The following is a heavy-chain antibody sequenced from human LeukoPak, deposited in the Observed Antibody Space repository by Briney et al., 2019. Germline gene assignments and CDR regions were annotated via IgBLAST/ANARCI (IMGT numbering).Heavy chain of an antibody. J-gene: IGHJ6*03. CDR1: GDSVTTTNFY. CDR3: ARLRVQQLASSYYMDV. V-gene: IGHV4-39*01. CDR2: LYYGVNS. D-gene: IGHD6-13*01. Sequence: RASETLSLTCTVSGDSVTTTNFYWGWIRQAPGKGREWIGSLYYGVNSYYQPSRKSRVTISVDTSLNKFSLILTSVTAADTGVYYCARLRVQQLASSYYMDVWGKGTTVTVSS.